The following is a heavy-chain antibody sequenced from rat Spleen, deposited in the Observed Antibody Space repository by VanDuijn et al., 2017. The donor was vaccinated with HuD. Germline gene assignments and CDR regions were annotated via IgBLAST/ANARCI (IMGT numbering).Heavy chain of an antibody. CDR2: ISYSGST. CDR1: DYSITGSY. V-gene: IGHV3-1*01. Sequence: ELQLQESGPGLVKPSQSLSLTCSVTDYSITGSYWGWIRKFPGNKMEWMGYISYSGSTSYHPSLKSRISITRDTSKNQFFLQLNSVTTEDTATYYCARRYNNYYFDYWGQGVMVTVSS. J-gene: IGHJ2*01. CDR3: ARRYNNYYFDY. D-gene: IGHD1-10*01.